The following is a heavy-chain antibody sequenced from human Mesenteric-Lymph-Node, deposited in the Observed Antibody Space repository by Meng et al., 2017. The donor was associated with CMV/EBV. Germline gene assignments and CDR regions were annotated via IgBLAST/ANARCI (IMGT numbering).Heavy chain of an antibody. J-gene: IGHJ5*02. CDR3: AKDINYDFWSGSWFDP. CDR1: FTFGSYA. D-gene: IGHD3-3*01. Sequence: FTFGSYAMTWVRQAPGTGLDWVSAISGSGASTYYADSVKGRFTISRDNSKNTLYLQMNSLRADDTAVYYCAKDINYDFWSGSWFDPWGQGTLVTVSS. V-gene: IGHV3-23*01. CDR2: ISGSGAST.